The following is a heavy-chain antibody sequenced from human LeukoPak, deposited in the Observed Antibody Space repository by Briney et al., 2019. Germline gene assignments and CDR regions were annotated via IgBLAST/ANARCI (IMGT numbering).Heavy chain of an antibody. Sequence: GRSLRLSCAASGFTFSSHGMHWVRQAPGKGLEWVAVISYDGSNKYYADSVKGRFTISRDNSKNTLYLQMNSLRAEDTAVYYCAKDRVVYRGDYFDYWGQGTLVTVSS. J-gene: IGHJ4*02. D-gene: IGHD2-2*02. CDR1: GFTFSSHG. V-gene: IGHV3-30*18. CDR2: ISYDGSNK. CDR3: AKDRVVYRGDYFDY.